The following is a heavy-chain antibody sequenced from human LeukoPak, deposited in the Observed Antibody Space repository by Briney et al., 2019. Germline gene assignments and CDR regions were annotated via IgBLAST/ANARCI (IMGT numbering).Heavy chain of an antibody. Sequence: SETLSLTCTVSGGSISSGGYYWSWIRQHPGKGLEWIGYIYYSGSTYYNPSLKSRVTISVDTSKNQFSLKLSSVTAADTAVYYCARSNLGSGPDYWGQGTLVTVSS. V-gene: IGHV4-31*03. CDR3: ARSNLGSGPDY. J-gene: IGHJ4*02. D-gene: IGHD2-15*01. CDR1: GGSISSGGYY. CDR2: IYYSGST.